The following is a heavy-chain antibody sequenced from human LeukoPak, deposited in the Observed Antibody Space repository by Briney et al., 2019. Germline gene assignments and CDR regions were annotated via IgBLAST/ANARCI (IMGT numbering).Heavy chain of an antibody. Sequence: GGSLRLSCAASGFTFSNAWMSWVRQAPGKGLEWVGRFKSKTDGETTDYAAPVKGRFTISRDDSKNTLYLQMNSLKTEDTAVYYCTTELLWFGESIDYWGQGTLVTVSS. D-gene: IGHD3-10*01. J-gene: IGHJ4*02. V-gene: IGHV3-15*01. CDR2: FKSKTDGETT. CDR3: TTELLWFGESIDY. CDR1: GFTFSNAW.